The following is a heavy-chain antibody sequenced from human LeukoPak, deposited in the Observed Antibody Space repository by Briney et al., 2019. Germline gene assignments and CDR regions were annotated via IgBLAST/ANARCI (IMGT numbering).Heavy chain of an antibody. CDR3: AKELGYCSSTSCYAAQNYGMDV. CDR2: ISWDGGST. D-gene: IGHD2-2*01. J-gene: IGHJ6*01. CDR1: GFTFGDYA. V-gene: IGHV3-43*02. Sequence: GGSLRLSCAASGFTFGDYAMHWVRQAPGKGLEWVSLISWDGGSTYYADFVKGRFTISRDNSKNSLYLQMNSLRTEDTALYYCAKELGYCSSTSCYAAQNYGMDVWGQGETVTVSS.